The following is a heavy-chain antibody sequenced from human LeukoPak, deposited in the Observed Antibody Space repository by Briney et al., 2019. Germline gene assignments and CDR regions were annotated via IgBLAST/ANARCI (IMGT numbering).Heavy chain of an antibody. V-gene: IGHV4-34*01. CDR1: GGSFSGYY. CDR2: INHSGST. CDR3: ARGRGYDFDY. D-gene: IGHD2-15*01. J-gene: IGHJ4*02. Sequence: SETLSLTCAVYGGSFSGYYWSWIRQPPGKGLEWIGEINHSGSTNYNPSLKSRVTISVDTSKNQSSLKLSSVTAADTAVYYCARGRGYDFDYWGQGTLVTVSS.